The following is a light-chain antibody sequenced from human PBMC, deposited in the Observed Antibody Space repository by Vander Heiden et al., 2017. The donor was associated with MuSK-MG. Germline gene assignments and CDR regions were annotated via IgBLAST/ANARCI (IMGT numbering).Light chain of an antibody. CDR2: DAS. J-gene: IGKJ3*01. CDR1: QSVSSY. CDR3: LQRCNWLST. Sequence: EIVLTQSPATLSLSPGERATLSCRASQSVSSYLAWYQQKPGQAPRLLIYDASNRATGIPARFSGSGSGTDFTLTISSLEPEDFAVYYCLQRCNWLSTFGHRTKVDIK. V-gene: IGKV3-11*01.